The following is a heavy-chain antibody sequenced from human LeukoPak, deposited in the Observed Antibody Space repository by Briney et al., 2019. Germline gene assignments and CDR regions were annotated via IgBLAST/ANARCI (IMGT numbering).Heavy chain of an antibody. V-gene: IGHV4-39*07. D-gene: IGHD2-2*01. CDR3: ARAALGYCSSTSCYLGHAFDI. CDR2: VYCTGTN. CDR1: GVSISSSYYY. J-gene: IGHJ3*02. Sequence: SETLSLTCTVSGVSISSSYYYWCWIRPPPGQGLECVRSVYCTGTNDDIPSLKSRVTISADTSKNQFSLKLSSVTAADTAVYYCARAALGYCSSTSCYLGHAFDIWGEGTMVTVSS.